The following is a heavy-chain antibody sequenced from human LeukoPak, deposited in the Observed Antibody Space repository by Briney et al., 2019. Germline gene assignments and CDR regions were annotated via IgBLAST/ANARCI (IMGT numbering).Heavy chain of an antibody. J-gene: IGHJ5*02. Sequence: GGSLRLSCAASGFTFSDHYMDWVRQAPGKGQEWVGRTRNKANSYTTEYAASVKGRFTISRDDSKNSLYLQMNSLKTEDTAVYYCARGGYYGSGNDFRFDPWGQGTLVTVSS. V-gene: IGHV3-72*01. CDR1: GFTFSDHY. CDR3: ARGGYYGSGNDFRFDP. CDR2: TRNKANSYTT. D-gene: IGHD3-10*01.